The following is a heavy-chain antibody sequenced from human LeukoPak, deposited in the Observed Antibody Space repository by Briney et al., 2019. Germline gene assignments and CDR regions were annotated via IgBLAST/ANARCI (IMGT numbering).Heavy chain of an antibody. V-gene: IGHV4-39*01. J-gene: IGHJ3*02. Sequence: PSETLSLTCTVSGGSVSSRSYYWGWIRQPPGKGLEWIGSVYYSGSTYYNPSLKSRVTISVDTAKNQFSLKLNSVTAADTAVYYCARPLEWADLGAFDIWGQGTMVTVSS. CDR1: GGSVSSRSYY. D-gene: IGHD1-26*01. CDR3: ARPLEWADLGAFDI. CDR2: VYYSGST.